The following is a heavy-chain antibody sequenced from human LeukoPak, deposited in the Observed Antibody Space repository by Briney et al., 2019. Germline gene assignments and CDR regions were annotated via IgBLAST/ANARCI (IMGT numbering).Heavy chain of an antibody. CDR1: GFIFSNYA. D-gene: IGHD3-9*01. CDR3: AKWGDYDVLTGYYVSDI. CDR2: ISGRSDNT. J-gene: IGHJ4*02. V-gene: IGHV3-23*01. Sequence: GGSLRLSCAASGFIFSNYAMYWVRQAPGKGPEWVSAISGRSDNTYYADSVKGRFTLSRDSSKNTLYLQMNSLRADDTAVYYCAKWGDYDVLTGYYVSDIWGQGTLVTVSS.